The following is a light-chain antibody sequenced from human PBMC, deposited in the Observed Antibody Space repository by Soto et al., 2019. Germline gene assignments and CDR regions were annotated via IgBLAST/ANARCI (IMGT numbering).Light chain of an antibody. CDR2: EVT. J-gene: IGLJ3*02. CDR1: SSDVGGYNY. CDR3: SSYTSSSTWV. V-gene: IGLV2-14*01. Sequence: QSALTQPASVSGSPGQSITISCTGTSSDVGGYNYVSWYQQHPGKAPKVMIYEVTNRPSGVSSRFSGSKSGNTASLTISRLQAEDEADYYCSSYTSSSTWVFGGGTQLTVL.